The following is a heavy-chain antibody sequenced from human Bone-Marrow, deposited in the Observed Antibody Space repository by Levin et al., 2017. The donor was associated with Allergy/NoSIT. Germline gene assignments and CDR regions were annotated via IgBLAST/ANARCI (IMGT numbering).Heavy chain of an antibody. Sequence: PGGSLRLSCAASGFTFSSYAVHWVRQAPGKGLEWVAIISYDGSDKYYADSVKGRFTISRDNSKNTLYLQMNNLRADDTAVYYCARGIAGRPPTEFDYWGQGTLVTVSS. CDR3: ARGIAGRPPTEFDY. V-gene: IGHV3-30*04. J-gene: IGHJ4*02. CDR2: ISYDGSDK. CDR1: GFTFSSYA. D-gene: IGHD6-6*01.